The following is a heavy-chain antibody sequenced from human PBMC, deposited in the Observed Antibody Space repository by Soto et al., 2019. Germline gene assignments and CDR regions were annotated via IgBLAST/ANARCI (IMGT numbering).Heavy chain of an antibody. Sequence: GSLLLTCSASGCTFSSYGMHWVRQAPGKGLEWVAVIWYDGSNKYYADSVKGRFTISRDNSKNTLYLQMNSLRAEDTAVYYCARDLRGYCSSTSCYFFDYWGQGTLVNVSS. CDR2: IWYDGSNK. CDR3: ARDLRGYCSSTSCYFFDY. D-gene: IGHD2-2*01. V-gene: IGHV3-33*01. CDR1: GCTFSSYG. J-gene: IGHJ4*02.